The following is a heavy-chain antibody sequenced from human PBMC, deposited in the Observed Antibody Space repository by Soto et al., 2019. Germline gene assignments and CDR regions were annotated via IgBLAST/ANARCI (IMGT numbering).Heavy chain of an antibody. CDR2: ISGSGGST. CDR3: AKSMVRGVIVRCAFDI. D-gene: IGHD3-10*01. J-gene: IGHJ3*02. V-gene: IGHV3-23*01. CDR1: GFTFSSYA. Sequence: EVQLLESGGGLVQPGGSLRLSCAASGFTFSSYAMSWVRQAPGKGLEWVSAISGSGGSTYYADSVKGRFTISRDNSKNTLYLQMNSLRAEDTAVYYCAKSMVRGVIVRCAFDIWGQGTMVTVSS.